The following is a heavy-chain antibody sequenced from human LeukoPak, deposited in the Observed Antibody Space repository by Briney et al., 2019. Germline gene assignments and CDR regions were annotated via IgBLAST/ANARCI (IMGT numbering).Heavy chain of an antibody. CDR3: ARGRFGDIVATSPGYYFDY. Sequence: SETLSLTCAVYSGSFSGYYWSWIRQPPGKGLEWIGEINHSGSTNYNPSLKSRVTISVDTSKNQFSLKLSSVTAADTAVYYCARGRFGDIVATSPGYYFDYWGQGTLVTVSS. CDR2: INHSGST. V-gene: IGHV4-34*01. D-gene: IGHD5-12*01. CDR1: SGSFSGYY. J-gene: IGHJ4*02.